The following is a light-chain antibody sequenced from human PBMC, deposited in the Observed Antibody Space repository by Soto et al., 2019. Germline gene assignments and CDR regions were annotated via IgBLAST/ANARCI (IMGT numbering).Light chain of an antibody. CDR1: SSDVGGYNY. V-gene: IGLV2-14*01. Sequence: QSAPTQPASVSGSPGQSITIPCTGTSSDVGGYNYVSWYQQHPGKAPKLMIYEVSNRPSGVSNRFSGSKSGNTASLTISGLQAEDEADYYCSSYTSSSTWVFGGGTKLTVL. CDR2: EVS. J-gene: IGLJ3*02. CDR3: SSYTSSSTWV.